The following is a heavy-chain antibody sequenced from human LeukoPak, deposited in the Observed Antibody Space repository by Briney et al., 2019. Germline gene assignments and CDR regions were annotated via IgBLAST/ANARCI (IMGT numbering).Heavy chain of an antibody. J-gene: IGHJ4*02. CDR3: ARQYGSGAYNDY. CDR1: GGSISSYY. Sequence: SETLSLTCTVSGGSISSYYWSWIRQPPGKGLEWSGYIYYSGSTNYNPSLKSRVTISVDTSKNQFSLKLSSVTAADTAVYYCARQYGSGAYNDYWGQGTLVTVSS. CDR2: IYYSGST. D-gene: IGHD3-10*01. V-gene: IGHV4-59*08.